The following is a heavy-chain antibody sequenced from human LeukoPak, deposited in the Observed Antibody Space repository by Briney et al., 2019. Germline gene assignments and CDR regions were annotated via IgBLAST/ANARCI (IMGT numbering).Heavy chain of an antibody. Sequence: ASVKVSCKASGYTFTSYGISWVRQAPGQGLEWVGWISAYNGNTNYAQKFQGRVTITADKSTSTAYMELSSLRSEDTAVYYCARDRENPGPSDYWGQGTLVTVSS. D-gene: IGHD3-10*01. CDR3: ARDRENPGPSDY. CDR1: GYTFTSYG. CDR2: ISAYNGNT. J-gene: IGHJ4*02. V-gene: IGHV1-18*01.